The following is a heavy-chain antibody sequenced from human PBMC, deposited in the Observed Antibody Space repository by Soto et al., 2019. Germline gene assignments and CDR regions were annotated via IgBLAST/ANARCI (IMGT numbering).Heavy chain of an antibody. CDR3: AKVRRKDVYGSRTSCLFAFLH. CDR1: GFTFSTSA. D-gene: IGHD2-2*01. CDR2: ISASGST. Sequence: EVQLLESGGGLVQHGGSLRLSCEASGFTFSTSAMSWVHQAPGTGLEWVSTISASGSTYYADSVKGRFTISRGNTKNTLSQRLDPPLAAQPPVLYCAKVRRKDVYGSRTSCLFAFLHWGQGKRVTGPS. V-gene: IGHV3-23*01. J-gene: IGHJ4*02.